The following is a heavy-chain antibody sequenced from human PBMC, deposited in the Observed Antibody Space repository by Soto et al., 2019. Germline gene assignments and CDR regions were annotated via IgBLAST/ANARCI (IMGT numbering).Heavy chain of an antibody. Sequence: QITLTESGPTLVTPTQTLTLTCSFSGFSLTTSGVAVGWFRQPPGKAPEWLALFYWNDDKRYSPSLRSRLTVTRDSSKNQVVLTLANVDPVDSGTYYCAHRPTSTDDFYFDYWGQGTLVTVSS. CDR2: FYWNDDK. J-gene: IGHJ4*02. D-gene: IGHD2-21*02. V-gene: IGHV2-5*01. CDR1: GFSLTTSGVA. CDR3: AHRPTSTDDFYFDY.